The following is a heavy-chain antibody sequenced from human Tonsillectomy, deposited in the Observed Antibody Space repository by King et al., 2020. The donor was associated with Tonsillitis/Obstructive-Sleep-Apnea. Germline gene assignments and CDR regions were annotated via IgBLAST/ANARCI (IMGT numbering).Heavy chain of an antibody. CDR2: ITGTAFST. V-gene: IGHV3-23*04. J-gene: IGHJ3*02. D-gene: IGHD4-17*01. Sequence: VQLVESGGGLVQPGGSLRVSCAASGFTFSSYTMNWVRQAPGKGLEWVASITGTAFSTYYADSVKGRFTISRDDYRNTLHLHMNSLRADDTAVYYCAKGHGDDDAFDIWGQGTVVTVSS. CDR3: AKGHGDDDAFDI. CDR1: GFTFSSYT.